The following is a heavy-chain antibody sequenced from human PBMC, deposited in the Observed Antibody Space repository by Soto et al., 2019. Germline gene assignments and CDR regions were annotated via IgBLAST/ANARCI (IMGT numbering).Heavy chain of an antibody. CDR3: AKSLYSSSRWFET. CDR1: GFTFSSYA. Sequence: LRLSCAASGFTFSSYAMSWVRQAPGKGLEWVSAISGSGGSTYYADSVKGRFTISRDNSKTTLYLQMNSLRAEDTAVYYCAKSLYSSSRWFETWGQGTLVTVSS. CDR2: ISGSGGST. V-gene: IGHV3-23*01. J-gene: IGHJ5*02. D-gene: IGHD6-6*01.